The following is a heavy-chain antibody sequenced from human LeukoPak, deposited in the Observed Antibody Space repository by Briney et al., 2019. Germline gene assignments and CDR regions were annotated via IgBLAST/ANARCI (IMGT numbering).Heavy chain of an antibody. J-gene: IGHJ4*02. D-gene: IGHD6-6*01. CDR3: ARQEQLGNFDY. CDR1: GYTFAKYW. CDR2: IYPGDSDT. V-gene: IGHV5-51*01. Sequence: GESLKISCQASGYTFAKYWIGWVRQMPGKGLEWMGIIYPGDSDTRYSPSFQGQVTISADKSISTAYLQWSSLKASDTAMYYCARQEQLGNFDYWGQGTLVTVSS.